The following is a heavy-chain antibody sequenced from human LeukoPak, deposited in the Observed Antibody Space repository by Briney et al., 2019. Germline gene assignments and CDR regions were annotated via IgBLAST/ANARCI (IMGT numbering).Heavy chain of an antibody. D-gene: IGHD2-2*01. CDR3: ARAPRSREYYYYYYMDV. CDR2: IKQDGSEK. J-gene: IGHJ6*03. CDR1: GFTFSSNW. V-gene: IGHV3-7*01. Sequence: PGGSLRLSCAASGFTFSSNWMHWVRQAPGKGLEWVANIKQDGSEKYYVDSVKGRFTISRDNAKNSLYLQMNSLRAEDTAVYYCARAPRSREYYYYYYMDVWGKGTTVTVSS.